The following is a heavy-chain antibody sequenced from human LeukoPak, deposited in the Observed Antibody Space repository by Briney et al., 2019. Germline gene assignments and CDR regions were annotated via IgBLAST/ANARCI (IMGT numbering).Heavy chain of an antibody. CDR1: GFTFSHYE. CDR2: ISSSGPTI. CDR3: AREDGDWFDF. J-gene: IGHJ4*02. V-gene: IGHV3-48*03. Sequence: PGGSLRLPCAASGFTFSHYEMNWVRQAPGKGLEWVSYISSSGPTIYYADSVKGRFAISRDNAKKSLYLQMNSLRAEDTAVYYCAREDGDWFDFWGQGTLVTVSS. D-gene: IGHD4-17*01.